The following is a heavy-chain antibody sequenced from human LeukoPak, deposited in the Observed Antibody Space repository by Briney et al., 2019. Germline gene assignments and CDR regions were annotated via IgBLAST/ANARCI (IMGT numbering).Heavy chain of an antibody. CDR2: INSDGSST. D-gene: IGHD3-3*01. Sequence: GGSLRLSCAASVFTFSSYWMHWVRQAPGKGLVWVSRINSDGSSTSYADSVKGLFTISRDNAKNTLYLQMNSLRAEDTAVYYCARLRGITIFGVVPKGFDPWGQGTLVTVSS. CDR3: ARLRGITIFGVVPKGFDP. CDR1: VFTFSSYW. J-gene: IGHJ5*02. V-gene: IGHV3-74*01.